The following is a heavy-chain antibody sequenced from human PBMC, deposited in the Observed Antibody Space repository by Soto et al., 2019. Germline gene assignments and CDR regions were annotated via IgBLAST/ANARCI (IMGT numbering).Heavy chain of an antibody. D-gene: IGHD3-16*01. V-gene: IGHV3-30-3*01. CDR1: GFSFIGYA. CDR3: ARDLARFFDY. J-gene: IGHJ4*02. CDR2: ISYDVSNK. Sequence: GGSLRLSCAASGFSFIGYAMHWVRQAPGKGLEWVAIISYDVSNKYYADSVKGRFTISRDNSNNTLYLQMNSLRADDTAVYYCARDLARFFDYWGQGTLVTVSS.